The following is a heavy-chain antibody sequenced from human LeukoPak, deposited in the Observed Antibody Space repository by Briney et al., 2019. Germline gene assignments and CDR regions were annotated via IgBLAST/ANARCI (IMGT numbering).Heavy chain of an antibody. D-gene: IGHD6-19*01. CDR3: ARDYRSSGWYYFDY. Sequence: GGSLRLSCAASGFTFSSYAMHWVRQAPGKGLEWVAVISYDGSNKYYADSVKGRFTISRDNSKNTLYLQMNSLRAEGTAVYYCARDYRSSGWYYFDYWGQGTLVTVSS. CDR1: GFTFSSYA. CDR2: ISYDGSNK. V-gene: IGHV3-30*04. J-gene: IGHJ4*02.